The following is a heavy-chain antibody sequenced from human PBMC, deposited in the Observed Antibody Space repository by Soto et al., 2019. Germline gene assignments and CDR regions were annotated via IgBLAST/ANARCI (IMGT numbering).Heavy chain of an antibody. Sequence: SETLSLTCTVSGGSISSYYWSWIRQPPGKGLEWIGYIYYSGSTNYNPSLKSRVTISVDTSKNQFSLKLSSVTAADTAVYYCARGEFGRQIDYWGQGTLVTVSS. CDR3: ARGEFGRQIDY. J-gene: IGHJ4*02. D-gene: IGHD3-10*01. V-gene: IGHV4-59*01. CDR2: IYYSGST. CDR1: GGSISSYY.